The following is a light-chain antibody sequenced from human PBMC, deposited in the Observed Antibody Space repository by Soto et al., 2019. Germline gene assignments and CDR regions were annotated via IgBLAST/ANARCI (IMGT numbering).Light chain of an antibody. CDR3: HQRSNWPPET. CDR1: QSVSSY. Sequence: EIVLTQSPATLSLSPGERASLSCRASQSVSSYLAWYQQKPGQAPRLLIYDASNRATGIPARFSGSGSGTDFTLTISSLEPEDFAVYYCHQRSNWPPETFGPGTKVDIK. V-gene: IGKV3-11*01. CDR2: DAS. J-gene: IGKJ3*01.